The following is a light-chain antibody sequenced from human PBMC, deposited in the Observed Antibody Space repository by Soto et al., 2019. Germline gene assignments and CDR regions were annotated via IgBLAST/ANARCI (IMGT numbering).Light chain of an antibody. CDR2: EVT. Sequence: QSALTQPASVSGSPGQSITISCTGTSSDIGTYRYVSWYQQHPGKAPKLMIYEVTHRPSGVSNRFSGSKSDNTASLTVSGLQADDEAVYYCSSYAGSSNWVFGGGTKVTVL. V-gene: IGLV2-14*01. CDR1: SSDIGTYRY. CDR3: SSYAGSSNWV. J-gene: IGLJ3*02.